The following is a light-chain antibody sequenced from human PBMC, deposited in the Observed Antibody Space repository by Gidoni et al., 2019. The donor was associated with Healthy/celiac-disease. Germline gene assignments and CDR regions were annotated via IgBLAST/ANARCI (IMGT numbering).Light chain of an antibody. CDR3: QQSYSTPT. V-gene: IGKV1-39*01. CDR1: QSISTY. Sequence: IQMTQSPSSLSASVGDSVTITCRASQSISTYLNWYQQKPGKAHKLLIYAASSLQSGVTSRFSGSGSGTDFTLTISRLEPEDFATYYCQQSYSTPTFGQGTKLEIK. J-gene: IGKJ2*01. CDR2: AAS.